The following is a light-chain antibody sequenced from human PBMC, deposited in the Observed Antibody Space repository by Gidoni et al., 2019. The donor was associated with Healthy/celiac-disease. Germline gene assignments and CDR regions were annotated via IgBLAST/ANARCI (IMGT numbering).Light chain of an antibody. V-gene: IGKV1-39*01. Sequence: DIQMNQSPSSLSASVGDRVTITCRASQSIRNFLNWYQQKRGKAPKLIIYAASSMQTGVPSRFSGRGSGTDFTLTISSLQPEDVATYYCQQSYGTLWTFGQGTKLAIK. CDR1: QSIRNF. J-gene: IGKJ1*01. CDR2: AAS. CDR3: QQSYGTLWT.